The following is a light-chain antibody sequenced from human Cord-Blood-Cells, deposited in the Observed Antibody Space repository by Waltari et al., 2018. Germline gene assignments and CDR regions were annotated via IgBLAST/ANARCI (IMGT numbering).Light chain of an antibody. CDR1: SSDVGGYNY. CDR2: EVS. V-gene: IGLV2-8*01. CDR3: SSYAGSNNYV. Sequence: QSALTQPPSASGSPGQSVTISCTGTSSDVGGYNYVSWYQQPPGKAPKLMIYEVSKRPAGVPDRFSGSKSGNTASLTVSGRQAEDEADYYCSSYAGSNNYVFGTGTKVTVL. J-gene: IGLJ1*01.